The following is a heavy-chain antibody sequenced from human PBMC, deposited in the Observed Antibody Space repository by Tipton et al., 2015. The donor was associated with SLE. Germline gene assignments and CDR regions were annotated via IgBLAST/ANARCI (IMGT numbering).Heavy chain of an antibody. CDR2: VYYTGVT. Sequence: TLSLTCTVSGASVSNSNYYWGWIRQPPGKALEWIGSVYYTGVTYDNPSLKSRVTISVDTSKNHLSLRLSFVTAADTAVYYCARQFGVVITEPVFDFWGHGTLVTVSS. V-gene: IGHV4-39*01. D-gene: IGHD3-3*01. CDR3: ARQFGVVITEPVFDF. CDR1: GASVSNSNYY. J-gene: IGHJ4*01.